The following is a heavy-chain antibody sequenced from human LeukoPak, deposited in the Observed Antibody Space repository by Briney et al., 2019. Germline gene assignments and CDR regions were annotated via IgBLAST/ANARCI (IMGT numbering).Heavy chain of an antibody. CDR3: ARAGHGDARPYHYSMDV. Sequence: GGSLRLSCAASGFTFDADWMNWIRQAPGKGLEWVGLIRTKTDGGTTDNATPVKGRFAISRDDSRNMLFLQMNSLKTEDTAVYYCARAGHGDARPYHYSMDVWGQGTTVTVSS. CDR1: GFTFDADW. CDR2: IRTKTDGGTT. V-gene: IGHV3-15*01. D-gene: IGHD4-17*01. J-gene: IGHJ6*02.